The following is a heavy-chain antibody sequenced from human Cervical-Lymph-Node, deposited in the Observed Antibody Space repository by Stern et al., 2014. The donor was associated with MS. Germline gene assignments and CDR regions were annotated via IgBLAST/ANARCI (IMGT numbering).Heavy chain of an antibody. CDR2: MSLDGRNE. V-gene: IGHV3-30*18. CDR1: GFSFISYD. Sequence: QVQLVESGGGVVQPGKSLRLSCVASGFSFISYDIYWVRQAPGKGLEWVTVMSLDGRNEYYADPVQGRFTIFRDNSKNTLYLQMNSLRAEDTAVYYCAKTVYGGYSTGGYYFDYWGQGTLVTVSA. CDR3: AKTVYGGYSTGGYYFDY. J-gene: IGHJ4*02. D-gene: IGHD5-12*01.